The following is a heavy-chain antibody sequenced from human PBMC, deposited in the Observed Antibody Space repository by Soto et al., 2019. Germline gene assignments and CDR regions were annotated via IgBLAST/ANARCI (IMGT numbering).Heavy chain of an antibody. CDR1: GYTFSGFY. Sequence: ASVKVSCKASGYTFSGFYMHWVRQAPGQGLEWMGWISAYNGNTNYAQKLQGRVTMTTDTSTSTAYMELRSLRSDDTAVYYCARALYYYDSSGYYAYWGQGTLVTVSS. CDR3: ARALYYYDSSGYYAY. V-gene: IGHV1-18*01. J-gene: IGHJ4*02. CDR2: ISAYNGNT. D-gene: IGHD3-22*01.